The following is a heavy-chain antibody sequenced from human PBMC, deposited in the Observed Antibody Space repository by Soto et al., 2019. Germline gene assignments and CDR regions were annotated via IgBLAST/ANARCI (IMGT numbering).Heavy chain of an antibody. D-gene: IGHD3-10*01. J-gene: IGHJ6*02. CDR1: GGTFSSYA. CDR3: ARGWRFRGDTTYYYGMDV. V-gene: IGHV1-69*13. CDR2: IIPIFGTA. Sequence: SVKVSCKASGGTFSSYAISWVRQAPGQGLEWMGGIIPIFGTADYAQKFQGRVTITADESTSTAYMELSSLRSEDTAVFYCARGWRFRGDTTYYYGMDVWGQGTTVTVSS.